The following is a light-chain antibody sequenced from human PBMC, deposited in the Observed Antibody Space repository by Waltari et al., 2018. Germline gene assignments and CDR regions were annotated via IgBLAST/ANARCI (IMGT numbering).Light chain of an antibody. Sequence: DIQMTQSPSAMSASVGDRVTITFRASQEISNYLAWFQQKPGKVPKRLIYALSSLQSGVPSRCSGSGSGTEFTLTISSLQPEDSATYYCLQHKSYPRTFGQGTKVEIK. J-gene: IGKJ1*01. CDR3: LQHKSYPRT. V-gene: IGKV1-17*03. CDR1: QEISNY. CDR2: ALS.